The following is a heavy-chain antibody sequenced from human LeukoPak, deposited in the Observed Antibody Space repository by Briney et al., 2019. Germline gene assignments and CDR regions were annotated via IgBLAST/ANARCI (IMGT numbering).Heavy chain of an antibody. V-gene: IGHV3-23*01. J-gene: IGHJ5*02. D-gene: IGHD2-2*01. CDR1: GFTFSSFA. CDR2: ISGSGGST. Sequence: GGSLRLSCAASGFTFSSFAMTWVRQAPGKGLEWVSTISGSGGSTYYADSVKGRFTISRDNSKNTLYLQMNSLRAEDTAVYYCAKDLAPAFIVVVPAALDPWGQGTLVTVSS. CDR3: AKDLAPAFIVVVPAALDP.